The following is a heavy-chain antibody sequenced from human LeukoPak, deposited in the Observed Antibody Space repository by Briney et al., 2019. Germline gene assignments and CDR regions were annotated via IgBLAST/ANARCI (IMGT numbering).Heavy chain of an antibody. Sequence: GGSLRHSCAASGFTFSSYGMHWVRQAPGKGLEWVAVISYDGSNKYYADSVKGRFTISRDNSKNTLYLQMNSLRAEDTAVYYCAKDWRLDVRGQGTTVTVSS. V-gene: IGHV3-30*18. CDR2: ISYDGSNK. CDR3: AKDWRLDV. CDR1: GFTFSSYG. J-gene: IGHJ6*02. D-gene: IGHD3-3*01.